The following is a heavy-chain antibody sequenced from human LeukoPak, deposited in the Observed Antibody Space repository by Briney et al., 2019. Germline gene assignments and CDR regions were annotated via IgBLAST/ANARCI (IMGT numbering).Heavy chain of an antibody. V-gene: IGHV3-74*01. D-gene: IGHD1-26*01. Sequence: PGGSLRLSCAASGFTFSSYWMHWVRQAPGKGLVWVSRINSDGSSANYADSVKGRFTISRDNAENTLYLQMNSLRAEDTAVYYCARLGDYYNAHWFDPWAREPWPPSPQ. CDR2: INSDGSSA. J-gene: IGHJ5*02. CDR3: ARLGDYYNAHWFDP. CDR1: GFTFSSYW.